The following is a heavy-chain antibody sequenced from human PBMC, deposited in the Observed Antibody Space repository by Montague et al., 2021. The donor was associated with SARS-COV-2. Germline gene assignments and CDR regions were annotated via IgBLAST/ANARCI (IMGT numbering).Heavy chain of an antibody. V-gene: IGHV3-7*01. D-gene: IGHD3-10*01. CDR3: ANGKLGFSGSSYGMDV. CDR1: GFTFSNYW. J-gene: IGHJ6*02. Sequence: SLRLSCAASGFTFSNYWMSWVRQAPGKGLEWVANIKQDGSDKYYVGSVRGRCTISRDNAKNSLDLQLNILKVEDTAVYFCANGKLGFSGSSYGMDVWGQGTTVTVSS. CDR2: IKQDGSDK.